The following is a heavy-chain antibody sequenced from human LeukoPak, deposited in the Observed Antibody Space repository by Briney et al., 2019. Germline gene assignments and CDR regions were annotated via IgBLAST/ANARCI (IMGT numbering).Heavy chain of an antibody. CDR3: ARVRQQPKDYYYYYYMDV. CDR2: NIPIFGTA. D-gene: IGHD6-13*01. J-gene: IGHJ6*03. V-gene: IGHV1-69*05. CDR1: GGTFSSYA. Sequence: SVKVSCKASGGTFSSYAISWVRQAPGQGLEWMGGNIPIFGTANYAQEFQGRVTITTDESTSTAYMELSSLRSEDTAVYYCARVRQQPKDYYYYYYMDVWGKGTTVTVSS.